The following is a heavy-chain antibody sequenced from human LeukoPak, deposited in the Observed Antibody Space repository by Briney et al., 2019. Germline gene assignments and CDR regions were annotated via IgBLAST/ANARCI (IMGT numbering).Heavy chain of an antibody. CDR2: ISYSGDST. CDR3: AKVGILVGGDYYDY. CDR1: GFTFSINA. D-gene: IGHD3-22*01. V-gene: IGHV3-23*01. J-gene: IGHJ4*02. Sequence: PGGSLRLSCATCGFTFSINAMSWVRQAPGKGLEWVSVISYSGDSTYYADSVKGRFTISRDNSKNTLYLQMNSLRAEDTAVYYCAKVGILVGGDYYDYWGQGTLVTVSS.